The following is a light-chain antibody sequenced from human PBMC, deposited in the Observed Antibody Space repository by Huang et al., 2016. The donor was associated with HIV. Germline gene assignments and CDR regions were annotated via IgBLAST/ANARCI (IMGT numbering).Light chain of an antibody. CDR3: QQFNNYPLT. CDR2: AAS. V-gene: IGKV1-9*01. J-gene: IGKJ4*01. Sequence: IQLTQSPSSLSAAVGDRVTITCGASQGISSFLAWYQQKPGKAPKLLMYAASTLHSGVPLRFSGSGSGTDFTLTISSLQPEDFATYYCQQFNNYPLTFGGGTKVEIK. CDR1: QGISSF.